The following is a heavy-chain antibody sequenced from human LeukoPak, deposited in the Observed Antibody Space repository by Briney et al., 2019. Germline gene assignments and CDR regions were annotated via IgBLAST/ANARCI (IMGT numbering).Heavy chain of an antibody. Sequence: SVKVSCKASGGTFTSYAISWVRQAPGQGLEWMGWIIPNCGIANYAQKFQGRVTITADKSTSTAYMELSSLRSEDTAVYYCARDRGPYYDSSGYVLDYWGQGTLVTVSS. CDR3: ARDRGPYYDSSGYVLDY. D-gene: IGHD3-22*01. V-gene: IGHV1-69*10. CDR2: IIPNCGIA. J-gene: IGHJ4*02. CDR1: GGTFTSYA.